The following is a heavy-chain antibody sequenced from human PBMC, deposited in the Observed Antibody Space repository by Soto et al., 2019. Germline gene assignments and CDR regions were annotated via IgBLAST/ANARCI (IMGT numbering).Heavy chain of an antibody. CDR3: ARESGENWTYEAH. CDR1: NGSTSSRSFY. D-gene: IGHD1-7*01. J-gene: IGHJ1*01. Sequence: QPQLQESGPGLVKPSGTLSLTCTVSNGSTSSRSFYWGWIRQPPGKGLEWIGHVFYSESTFYNPSLRSRVTISVHTSENQFFLNMRSVTAADTAIYYCARESGENWTYEAHWGQGTLVTVSS. CDR2: VFYSEST. V-gene: IGHV4-39*02.